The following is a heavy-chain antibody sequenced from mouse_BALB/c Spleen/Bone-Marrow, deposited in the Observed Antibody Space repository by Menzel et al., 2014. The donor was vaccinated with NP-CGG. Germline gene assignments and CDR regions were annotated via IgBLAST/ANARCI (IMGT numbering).Heavy chain of an antibody. CDR2: INPGNGRI. Sequence: VKLVESGADLVKPGASVKLSCKASGYTFTGYWMHWVKQRPGQGLEWIGEINPGNGRINYNEKFKSMATLTVDKSSSTASMQLSILTSEASAVFFYARLIYGSSYIVDFWGQGTSVTVSS. D-gene: IGHD1-1*01. J-gene: IGHJ4*01. CDR3: ARLIYGSSYIVDF. CDR1: GYTFTGYW. V-gene: IGHV1S81*02.